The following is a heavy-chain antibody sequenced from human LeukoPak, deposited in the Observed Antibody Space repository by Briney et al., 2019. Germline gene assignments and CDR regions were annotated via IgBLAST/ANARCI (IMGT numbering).Heavy chain of an antibody. D-gene: IGHD2-8*01. V-gene: IGHV1-2*04. CDR2: INPNSGGT. CDR1: GYTFTGYY. CDR3: ARRGYCTNGVCSDAFDI. J-gene: IGHJ3*02. Sequence: ASVKVSCKASGYTFTGYYMHWVRQAPGQGLEWMGWINPNSGGTNYAQKFQGWVTMTRDTSISTAYMELSRLRSDDTAVYYCARRGYCTNGVCSDAFDIWGQGTMVTVSS.